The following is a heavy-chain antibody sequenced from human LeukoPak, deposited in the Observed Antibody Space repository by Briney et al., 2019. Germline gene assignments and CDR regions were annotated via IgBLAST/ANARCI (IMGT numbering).Heavy chain of an antibody. J-gene: IGHJ4*02. CDR2: IYYSGST. CDR3: ARETHKNYFDY. V-gene: IGHV4-61*08. CDR1: GGSISSGGYY. Sequence: SETLSLTCTVSGGSISSGGYYWSWIRQPPGKGLEWIGYIYYSGSTNYNPSLKSRVTISVDTSKNQFSLKLSSVTAADTAVYYCARETHKNYFDYWGQGTLVTVSS.